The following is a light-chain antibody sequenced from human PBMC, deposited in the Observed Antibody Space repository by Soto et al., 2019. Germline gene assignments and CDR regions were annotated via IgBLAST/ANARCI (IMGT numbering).Light chain of an antibody. J-gene: IGKJ1*01. CDR3: HQYGTSPWT. V-gene: IGKV3-11*01. CDR2: DAS. Sequence: EIVLTQSPATLSLSPGERATLSCRASQSVRGYLAWYQQKPGQAPRLLIYDASYRVTGLPARFSGSGSGTDFTLTISSLEPEDFAVYYCHQYGTSPWTFGQGTKVEIK. CDR1: QSVRGY.